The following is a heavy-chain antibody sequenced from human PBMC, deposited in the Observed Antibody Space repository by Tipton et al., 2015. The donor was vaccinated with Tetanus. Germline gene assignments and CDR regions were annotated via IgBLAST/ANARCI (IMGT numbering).Heavy chain of an antibody. CDR2: INPNSGGP. Sequence: QLVQSGAEVKKPGASVKVSCKASGYTFTGYYMYWVRQAPGQGLEWMGWINPNSGGPNYAQKFQGRVTMTRDTSISTAYMELSRLRSDDTAVYYCARSGWEREWELLDNWGQGTLVTVSS. J-gene: IGHJ4*02. D-gene: IGHD1-26*01. CDR3: ARSGWEREWELLDN. V-gene: IGHV1-2*02. CDR1: GYTFTGYY.